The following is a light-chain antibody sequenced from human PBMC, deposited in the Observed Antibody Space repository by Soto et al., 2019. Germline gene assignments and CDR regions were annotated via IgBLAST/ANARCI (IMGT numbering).Light chain of an antibody. CDR2: AAS. J-gene: IGKJ5*01. V-gene: IGKV1-39*01. Sequence: ASGGGIDSITFGASQSITFYLNWYQQKPGKAPNLLIYAASSLQSGVPSRFSGSGSGTDFTLTISSLQPEDFATYYCQQSYGTPITFGQGTRLEIK. CDR3: QQSYGTPIT. CDR1: QSITFY.